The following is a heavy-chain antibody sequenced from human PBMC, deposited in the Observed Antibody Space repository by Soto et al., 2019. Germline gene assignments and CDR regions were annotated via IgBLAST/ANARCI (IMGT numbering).Heavy chain of an antibody. CDR2: IFPGDSDI. CDR1: GYSFTTYW. Sequence: EVRLVQSGAEVKKAGESLKISCKGSGYSFTTYWIDWVRQKPGKGMEWMGIIFPGDSDIRYSPSLQGQVTISADKSITTAYLQWSSLKASDTAIYYCARQEIAGATSAFDIWGQGTLVTVSS. D-gene: IGHD1-26*01. CDR3: ARQEIAGATSAFDI. V-gene: IGHV5-51*01. J-gene: IGHJ3*02.